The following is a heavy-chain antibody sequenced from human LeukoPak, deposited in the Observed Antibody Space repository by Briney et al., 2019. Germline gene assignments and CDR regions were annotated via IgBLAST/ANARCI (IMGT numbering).Heavy chain of an antibody. CDR2: ISSSSSYI. CDR1: GFTFSSYS. D-gene: IGHD1-26*01. V-gene: IGHV3-21*01. CDR3: ARESGSYYQAGGFDY. Sequence: GGSLRLSCAASGFTFSSYSMNWVRQAPGKGLEWVSSISSSSSYIYYADSVKGRFTISRDNAKNSLYLQMNSLRAEDTAVYYCARESGSYYQAGGFDYWGQGTLVTVSS. J-gene: IGHJ4*02.